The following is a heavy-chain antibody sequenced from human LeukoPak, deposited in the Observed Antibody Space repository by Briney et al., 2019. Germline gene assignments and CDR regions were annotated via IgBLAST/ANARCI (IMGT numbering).Heavy chain of an antibody. CDR2: IYYSGST. D-gene: IGHD3-22*01. V-gene: IGHV4-39*07. CDR3: AREEYYYDSRGTAREYLQH. Sequence: PSETLSLTCTVSGGSISSSSYYWGWIRQPPGKGLEWIGSIYYSGSTYYNPSLKSRVTISINTSKNQFSLRLSSVTATDTAVYYCAREEYYYDSRGTAREYLQHWGQGTLVTVSS. J-gene: IGHJ1*01. CDR1: GGSISSSSYY.